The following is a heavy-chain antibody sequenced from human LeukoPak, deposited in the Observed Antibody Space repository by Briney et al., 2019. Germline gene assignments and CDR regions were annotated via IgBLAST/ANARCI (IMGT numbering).Heavy chain of an antibody. CDR3: ARAGYSSSWYLDY. CDR2: IYYTGST. D-gene: IGHD6-13*01. Sequence: PSETLSLTCTVSGGSINSYYWYWIRQPPGKGLEWIGYIYYTGSTNYNPSLKSRVTISVDTSKSHFSLKVNSVTPADTAVYFCARAGYSSSWYLDYWGQGTLVTVSS. CDR1: GGSINSYY. V-gene: IGHV4-59*01. J-gene: IGHJ4*02.